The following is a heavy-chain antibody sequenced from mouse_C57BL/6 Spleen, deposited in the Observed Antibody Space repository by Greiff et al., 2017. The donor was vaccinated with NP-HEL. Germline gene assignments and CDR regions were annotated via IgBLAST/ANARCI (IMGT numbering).Heavy chain of an antibody. CDR1: GFTFSNYW. CDR2: IRLKSDNYAT. CDR3: TDSNYVDYAMDY. J-gene: IGHJ4*01. V-gene: IGHV6-3*01. D-gene: IGHD2-5*01. Sequence: EVKLEESGGGLVQPGGSMKLSSVASGFTFSNYWMNWVRQSPEKGLEWVAQIRLKSDNYATHYAESVKGRFTISRDDSKSSVYLQMNNLRAEDTGIYYCTDSNYVDYAMDYWGQGTSVTVSS.